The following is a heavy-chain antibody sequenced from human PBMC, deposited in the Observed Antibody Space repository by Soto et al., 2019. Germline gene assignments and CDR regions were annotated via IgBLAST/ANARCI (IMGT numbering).Heavy chain of an antibody. J-gene: IGHJ6*02. V-gene: IGHV3-30*18. CDR2: ISYDGSNK. CDR3: AKDITVGVHYYGMDV. Sequence: QVQLVESGGGVVQPGRSLRLSCAASGFTFSSYGMHWVRQAPGKGLEWVAVISYDGSNKYYADSVKGRFTISRDNSKNTLYLQMNSLRAEDMAVYYCAKDITVGVHYYGMDVWGQGTTVTVSS. D-gene: IGHD1-20*01. CDR1: GFTFSSYG.